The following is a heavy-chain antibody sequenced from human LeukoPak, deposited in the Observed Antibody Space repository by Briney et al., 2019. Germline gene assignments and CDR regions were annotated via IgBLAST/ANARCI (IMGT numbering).Heavy chain of an antibody. D-gene: IGHD3-10*01. V-gene: IGHV3-48*01. CDR2: ISSSSSTI. CDR3: ARFGDSGN. CDR1: GFTFSSYS. Sequence: GGSLRLSCAASGFTFSSYSMTWVRQAPGKGLEWVSYISSSSSTIYYADSVKGRFTISRDNAKNSLYLQMNSLRAEDTAVYYCARFGDSGNWGQGTLVTVSS. J-gene: IGHJ4*02.